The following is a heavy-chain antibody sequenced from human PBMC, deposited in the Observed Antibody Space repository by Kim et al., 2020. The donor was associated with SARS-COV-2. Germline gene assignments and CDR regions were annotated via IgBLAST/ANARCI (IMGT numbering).Heavy chain of an antibody. D-gene: IGHD3-10*01. V-gene: IGHV3-23*01. CDR3: ARGRRRILLWFGGPFDY. CDR2: ISGSGGST. J-gene: IGHJ4*02. CDR1: GFTFSSYG. Sequence: GGSLRLSCEASGFTFSSYGMSWVRQAPGKGLEWVSAISGSGGSTYYADSVKGRFTISRDNSKNTLYLQMNSLRAEDTAVYYCARGRRRILLWFGGPFDYWGQGTLVTVSS.